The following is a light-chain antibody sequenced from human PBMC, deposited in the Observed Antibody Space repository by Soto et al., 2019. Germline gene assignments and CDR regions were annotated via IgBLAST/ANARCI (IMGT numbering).Light chain of an antibody. CDR2: EVN. V-gene: IGLV2-14*01. J-gene: IGLJ2*01. Sequence: LTQPASVSGSPGQSITISCTGTSSDVGGYNFVSWFQQHPGEAPKLIIYEVNNRPSGVSNRFSGSKSGTMASLIISGLQPEAEADYYCSSFTSSFTGIFGGGTKLTVL. CDR3: SSFTSSFTGI. CDR1: SSDVGGYNF.